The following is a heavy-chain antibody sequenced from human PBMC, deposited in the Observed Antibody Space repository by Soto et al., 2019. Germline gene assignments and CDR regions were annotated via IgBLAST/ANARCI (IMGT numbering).Heavy chain of an antibody. CDR1: GASITNSCW. CDR2: IYRSGTT. V-gene: IGHV4-4*02. CDR3: VCKYYPDSGTNWLDP. D-gene: IGHD3-10*01. Sequence: SETLSLTCAVSGASITNSCWWTWVRQPPGQGLEWTGEIYRSGTTNYNPSLRSRVTISIDKSKNEFSLKLSSVTAADTAVYYCVCKYYPDSGTNWLDPWGQGTLVTVSS. J-gene: IGHJ5*02.